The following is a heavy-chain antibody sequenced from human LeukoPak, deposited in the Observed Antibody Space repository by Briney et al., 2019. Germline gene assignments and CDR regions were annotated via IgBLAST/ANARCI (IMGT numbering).Heavy chain of an antibody. CDR3: ARDWETIVGATRFDP. J-gene: IGHJ5*02. CDR2: ISSSSSYI. V-gene: IGHV3-21*01. D-gene: IGHD1-26*01. Sequence: PGGSLRLSCAASGXTFSSYSMNWVRQAPGKGLEWVSSISSSSSYIYYADSVKGRFTISRDNAKNSLYLQMNSLRAEDTAVYYCARDWETIVGATRFDPWGQGTLVTVSS. CDR1: GXTFSSYS.